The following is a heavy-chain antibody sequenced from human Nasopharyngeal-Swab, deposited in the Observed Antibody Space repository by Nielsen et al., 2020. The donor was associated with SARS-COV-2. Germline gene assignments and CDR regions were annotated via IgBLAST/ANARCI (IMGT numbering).Heavy chain of an antibody. CDR2: ISAYNGNT. CDR1: GYTFTSYD. Sequence: ASVKVSCKASGYTFTSYDINWVRQASGQGLEWMGWISAYNGNTNYAQKLQGRVTMTTDTSTSTAYMELRSLRSDDTAVYYCARDLVDGDYAHYYYYGMDVWGQGTTVTVSS. CDR3: ARDLVDGDYAHYYYYGMDV. V-gene: IGHV1-18*01. D-gene: IGHD4-17*01. J-gene: IGHJ6*02.